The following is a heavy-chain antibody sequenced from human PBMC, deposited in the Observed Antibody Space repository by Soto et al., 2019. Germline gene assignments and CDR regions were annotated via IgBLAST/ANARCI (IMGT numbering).Heavy chain of an antibody. CDR1: GFTFSSYS. J-gene: IGHJ5*02. Sequence: ESGGGLVQPGGSLRLSCAASGFTFSSYSMNWVRQAPGKGLEWVSYISSSSSTIYYADSVKDRFTISRDNAKNSLYLQMNSLRDEDTAVYYCARDSPYSSSWYDLNWFDPWGQGTLVTVSS. D-gene: IGHD6-13*01. CDR2: ISSSSSTI. V-gene: IGHV3-48*02. CDR3: ARDSPYSSSWYDLNWFDP.